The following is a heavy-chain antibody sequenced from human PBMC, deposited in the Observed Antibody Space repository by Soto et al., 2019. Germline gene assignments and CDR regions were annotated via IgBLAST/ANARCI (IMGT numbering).Heavy chain of an antibody. D-gene: IGHD1-1*01. V-gene: IGHV3-30-3*01. CDR2: ISYDGSNK. Sequence: GGSLRLSCAASGFTFSSYAMHWVRQAPGKGLEWVAVISYDGSNKYYADSVKGRFTISRDNSKNTLYLQMNSLRAEDTAVYYCARDLSTTLFYYYYGMDVWGQGTTVTVSS. CDR1: GFTFSSYA. CDR3: ARDLSTTLFYYYYGMDV. J-gene: IGHJ6*02.